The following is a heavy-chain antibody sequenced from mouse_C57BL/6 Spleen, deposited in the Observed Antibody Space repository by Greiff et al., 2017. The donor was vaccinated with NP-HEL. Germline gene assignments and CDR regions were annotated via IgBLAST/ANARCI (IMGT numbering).Heavy chain of an antibody. CDR1: GYTFTSYW. CDR2: IYPGSGST. V-gene: IGHV1-55*01. CDR3: ARQSYYGSIYFDY. Sequence: VQLKQPGAELVKPGASVKMSCKASGYTFTSYWITWVKQRPGQGLEWIGDIYPGSGSTNYNEKFKSKATLTVDTSSSTAYMQLSSLTSEDSAVYYCARQSYYGSIYFDYWGQGTTLTVSS. J-gene: IGHJ2*01. D-gene: IGHD1-1*01.